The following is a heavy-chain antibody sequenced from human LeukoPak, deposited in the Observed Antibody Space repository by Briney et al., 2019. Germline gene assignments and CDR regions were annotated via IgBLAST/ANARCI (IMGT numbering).Heavy chain of an antibody. D-gene: IGHD3-16*02. CDR3: ARAVLGGFIIHHYYYYMDV. CDR2: INPSGGST. Sequence: ASVKVSCKASGYTFTSYYMHWVRQAPGQGLEWMGIINPSGGSTSYAQKFQGRVTMTRDMSTSTVYMELSSLRSEDTAVYFCARAVLGGFIIHHYYYYMDVWGKGTTVTVSS. V-gene: IGHV1-46*01. J-gene: IGHJ6*03. CDR1: GYTFTSYY.